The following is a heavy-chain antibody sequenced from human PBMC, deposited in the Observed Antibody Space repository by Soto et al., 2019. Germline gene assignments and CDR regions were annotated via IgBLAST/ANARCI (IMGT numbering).Heavy chain of an antibody. J-gene: IGHJ6*02. Sequence: PGEALKIACKGSGYSFSSYWMGWVRQMSGKGLEGVGMIYRGDSDTRYSPSFQGQVTISSAKTISTAYLQWSSLKASDTAIYYCARNRYNWNLYGMDVWGQGTTVTVSS. D-gene: IGHD1-20*01. CDR1: GYSFSSYW. CDR3: ARNRYNWNLYGMDV. V-gene: IGHV5-51*01. CDR2: IYRGDSDT.